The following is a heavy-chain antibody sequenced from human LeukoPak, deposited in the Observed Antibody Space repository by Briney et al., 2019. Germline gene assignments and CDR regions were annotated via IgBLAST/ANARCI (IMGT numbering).Heavy chain of an antibody. D-gene: IGHD3-22*01. CDR2: MSPSGTT. J-gene: IGHJ4*02. Sequence: SGTLSLTCTVSGDSVSSGSYYLSWIRQPPGKGLDWIAYMSPSGTTNYNPSLKSRVTTSVDTSRTQFSLRLSSVTAADTAVYYCARGQDDRSGTFDYWGQGTLVTVSS. V-gene: IGHV4-61*01. CDR1: GDSVSSGSYY. CDR3: ARGQDDRSGTFDY.